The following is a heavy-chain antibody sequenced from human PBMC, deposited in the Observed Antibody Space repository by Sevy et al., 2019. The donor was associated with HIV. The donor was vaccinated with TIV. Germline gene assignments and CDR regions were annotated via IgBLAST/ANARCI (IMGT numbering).Heavy chain of an antibody. J-gene: IGHJ4*02. V-gene: IGHV3-7*01. Sequence: GGSLRLSCAASGFTFSKYWMSWVRQAPGKGLEWVANIKPDGSDKYYVGSLKGRFTISRDNAKNSLYLQMNSLRAEDTAVYYCARTGPPGYYYDSSGSDYWGQGTLVTVSS. CDR1: GFTFSKYW. CDR2: IKPDGSDK. D-gene: IGHD3-22*01. CDR3: ARTGPPGYYYDSSGSDY.